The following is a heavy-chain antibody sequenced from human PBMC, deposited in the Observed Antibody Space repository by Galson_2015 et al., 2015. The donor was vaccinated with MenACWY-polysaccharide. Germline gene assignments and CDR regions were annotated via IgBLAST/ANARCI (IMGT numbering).Heavy chain of an antibody. D-gene: IGHD2-8*02. CDR3: AKRARVVDAVWYGMDV. CDR2: MTGSGAAI. Sequence: SLRLSCAASEFTFSTFAMSWVRQAPGKGLEWVSAMTGSGAAIYYADSVKGRFTISRDNSKNTLYLQMNSLRAEDTAVYYCAKRARVVDAVWYGMDVWGQGTTVTVSS. V-gene: IGHV3-23*01. J-gene: IGHJ6*02. CDR1: EFTFSTFA.